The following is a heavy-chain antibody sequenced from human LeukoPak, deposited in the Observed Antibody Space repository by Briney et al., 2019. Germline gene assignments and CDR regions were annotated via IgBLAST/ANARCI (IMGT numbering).Heavy chain of an antibody. D-gene: IGHD3-10*02. CDR2: ISDIGIGT. CDR3: EKRGGGTMFAFDI. CDR1: GFIFSNYV. Sequence: GGSLGLSCAASGFIFSNYVMGWVRQAPGKGLELVSSISDIGIGTYYADSVKGRFTIFRDNSKNILYLQMNSLRAEDTAIYYCEKRGGGTMFAFDIWGQGTMVTVSS. J-gene: IGHJ3*02. V-gene: IGHV3-23*01.